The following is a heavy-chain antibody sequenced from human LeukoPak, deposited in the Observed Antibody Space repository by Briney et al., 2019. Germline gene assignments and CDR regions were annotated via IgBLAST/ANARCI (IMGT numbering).Heavy chain of an antibody. CDR2: VSASGGST. Sequence: GGSLRLSCAASGFTFNNYAMNWVRQAPGKGLEWVSVVSASGGSTYSVDSVKGRFTVSRDNSKSTLYLQMNSLRAEDTAVYYCARVGYSYGLDYWGQGTLVTVSS. V-gene: IGHV3-23*01. CDR3: ARVGYSYGLDY. J-gene: IGHJ4*02. CDR1: GFTFNNYA. D-gene: IGHD5-18*01.